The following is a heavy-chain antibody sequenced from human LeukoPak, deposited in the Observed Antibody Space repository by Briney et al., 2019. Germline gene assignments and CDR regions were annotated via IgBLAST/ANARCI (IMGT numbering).Heavy chain of an antibody. Sequence: GGSLRLSCAASGFTFSGYGMNWVRQPPGKGLEWVSYISSSRTNINYADSVKGRFTISRDNAKNSLYLQMNSLRAEDTAVYYCARGGAARPDYWGQGTLVTVSS. CDR1: GFTFSGYG. J-gene: IGHJ4*02. V-gene: IGHV3-48*01. D-gene: IGHD6-6*01. CDR2: ISSSRTNI. CDR3: ARGGAARPDY.